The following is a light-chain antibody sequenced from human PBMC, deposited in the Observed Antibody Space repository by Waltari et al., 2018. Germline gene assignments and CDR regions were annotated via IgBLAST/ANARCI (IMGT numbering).Light chain of an antibody. J-gene: IGKJ3*01. CDR1: ETISNY. Sequence: DIQLIQSPSSLSASVGDGVTITCRANETISNYLNWYQHKPGKAPKVLIYAASHLQSGVPSRFSGGGSGTDFTLTITSLQPEDCATYYCQQSFTGRSFGPGTRVDIK. CDR3: QQSFTGRS. CDR2: AAS. V-gene: IGKV1-39*01.